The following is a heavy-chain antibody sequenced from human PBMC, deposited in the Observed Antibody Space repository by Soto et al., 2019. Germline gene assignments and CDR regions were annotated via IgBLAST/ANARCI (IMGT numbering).Heavy chain of an antibody. J-gene: IGHJ5*02. CDR3: ARVAPRPYAFDP. V-gene: IGHV4-59*01. Sequence: PSETLSLTCTVSGGSISSYYWSWVRQPPGKGLEWIGYIHYSGSTNYNPSLKSRVTISVDTSKNQLSLKLSSVTAADTAVYYCARVAPRPYAFDPWGQGTLVTVSS. CDR2: IHYSGST. CDR1: GGSISSYY. D-gene: IGHD3-16*01.